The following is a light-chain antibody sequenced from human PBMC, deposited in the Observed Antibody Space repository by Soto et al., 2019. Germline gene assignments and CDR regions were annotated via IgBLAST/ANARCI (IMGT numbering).Light chain of an antibody. CDR3: SSYAVSSTYV. J-gene: IGLJ1*01. CDR2: EGI. Sequence: QSALTQPASVSGSPGQSITISCTGTSSDVGSYNLVSWYQQHPDKAPKLIIYEGIKRPSGVSNRFSGSKSGNTASLTISGLQAEDEADYYCSSYAVSSTYVFGTGTKLTVL. V-gene: IGLV2-23*01. CDR1: SSDVGSYNL.